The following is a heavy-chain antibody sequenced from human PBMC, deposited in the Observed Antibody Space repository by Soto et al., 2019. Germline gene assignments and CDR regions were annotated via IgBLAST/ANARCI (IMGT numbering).Heavy chain of an antibody. CDR1: GYIFVNYG. D-gene: IGHD3-16*02. CDR3: AIVDNCVTPTPQDV. J-gene: IGHJ6*02. CDR2: ISPYTGNT. V-gene: IGHV1-18*01. Sequence: QGQLVQSGDEVKKPGASVKVSCKASGYIFVNYGIAWVRQAPGQGLEWMGWISPYTGNTHSARKVQGRLTMTTDTSTSAAYMELGRLTSADTAVYYCAIVDNCVTPTPQDVWGQVTTVTVSS.